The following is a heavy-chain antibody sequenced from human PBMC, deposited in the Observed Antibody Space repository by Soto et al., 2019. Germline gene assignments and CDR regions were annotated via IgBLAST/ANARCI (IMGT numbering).Heavy chain of an antibody. J-gene: IGHJ2*01. D-gene: IGHD2-21*02. CDR3: ARGVTAPGYFHL. CDR2: INPNTGGT. Sequence: QVQLVQSGAEVKKPGASVKVSCKASGYTFTAYYMHWVRQAPGQGLEWMGWINPNTGGTHHAQKFQGRVTMTRDTSISTADMELSSLRSDDTAVYYCARGVTAPGYFHLWGRGTLVAVSS. V-gene: IGHV1-2*02. CDR1: GYTFTAYY.